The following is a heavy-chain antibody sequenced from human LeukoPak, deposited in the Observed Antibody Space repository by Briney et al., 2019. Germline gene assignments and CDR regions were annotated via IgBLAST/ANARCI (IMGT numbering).Heavy chain of an antibody. J-gene: IGHJ1*01. V-gene: IGHV3-15*01. CDR2: IKSKTDGGTT. Sequence: GGSLRLSCAASGITFSSYGMSWVRQAPGKGLEWVGRIKSKTDGGTTDYAAPVKGRFTISRDDSKNTLYLQMNSLKTEDTAVYYCTTDSGSYFQYWGQGTLVTVSS. D-gene: IGHD1-26*01. CDR1: GITFSSYG. CDR3: TTDSGSYFQY.